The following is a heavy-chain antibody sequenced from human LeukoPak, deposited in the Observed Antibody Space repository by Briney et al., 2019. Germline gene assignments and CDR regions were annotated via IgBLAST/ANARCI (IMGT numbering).Heavy chain of an antibody. V-gene: IGHV4-59*08. J-gene: IGHJ4*02. CDR1: GGSISSYY. D-gene: IGHD3-3*01. CDR3: ARFFWSGSKGLDY. CDR2: IYYSGST. Sequence: SETLSLTCTLSGGSISSYYWSWIRQPPGKGLEWIGYIYYSGSTIYNPPLKSRVTISVDTSKDQFSLKMSSVNAGDPAVYFWARFFWSGSKGLDYWGRGTLVTVSS.